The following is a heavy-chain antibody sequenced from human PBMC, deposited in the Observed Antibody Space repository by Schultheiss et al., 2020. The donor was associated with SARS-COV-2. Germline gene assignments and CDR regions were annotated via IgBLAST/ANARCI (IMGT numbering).Heavy chain of an antibody. J-gene: IGHJ4*02. CDR3: ARGGWLQFFGY. V-gene: IGHV3-33*08. CDR1: GFAFSTYT. Sequence: GGSLRLSCAASGFAFSTYTMHWFRQAPGKGLEWVAVIWYDGSNKYYADSVKGRFTISRDNAKNSLYLQMNSLTAEDTAVYYCARGGWLQFFGYWGQGTLVTVAS. D-gene: IGHD5-24*01. CDR2: IWYDGSNK.